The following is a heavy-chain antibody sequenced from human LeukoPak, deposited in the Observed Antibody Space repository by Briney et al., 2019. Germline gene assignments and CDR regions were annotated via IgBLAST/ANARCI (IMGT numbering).Heavy chain of an antibody. CDR3: ARRAADGAFDI. V-gene: IGHV4-59*08. Sequence: ASETLSLTCTVSGGFINSHYWSWIRQPPGKGLEWIGYIYYSGSTNYNPSLTRRVAISVDRSKNQFSLKLTSVTAADTAVYYCARRAADGAFDIWGQGTMVTVSS. CDR2: IYYSGST. J-gene: IGHJ3*02. D-gene: IGHD5-24*01. CDR1: GGFINSHY.